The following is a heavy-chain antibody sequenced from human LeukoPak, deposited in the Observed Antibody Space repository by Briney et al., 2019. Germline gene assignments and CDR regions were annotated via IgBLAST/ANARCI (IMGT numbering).Heavy chain of an antibody. CDR3: ARDRSLDLRYDSSGYYDY. V-gene: IGHV1-69*01. CDR1: GGTFSSYA. Sequence: SVKVSCKASGGTFSSYAISWVRQAPGQGLEWMGGIIPIFGTANYARKFQGRVTITADESTSTAYMELSSLRSEDTAVYYCARDRSLDLRYDSSGYYDYWGQGTLVTVSP. D-gene: IGHD3-22*01. J-gene: IGHJ4*02. CDR2: IIPIFGTA.